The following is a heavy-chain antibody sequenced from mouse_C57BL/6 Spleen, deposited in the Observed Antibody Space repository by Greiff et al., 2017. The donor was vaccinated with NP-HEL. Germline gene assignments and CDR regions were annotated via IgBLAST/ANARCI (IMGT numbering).Heavy chain of an antibody. CDR2: IDPSDSET. CDR1: GYTFTSYW. J-gene: IGHJ2*01. V-gene: IGHV1-52*01. CDR3: ARMGEPFDY. Sequence: QVQLQQPGAELVKPGASVKMSCKASGYTFTSYWMHWVKQRPIQGLEWIGNIDPSDSETHYNQKFKDKATLTVDKSSSTAYMQLSSLTSEDSAVYYCARMGEPFDYWGQGTTLTVSS.